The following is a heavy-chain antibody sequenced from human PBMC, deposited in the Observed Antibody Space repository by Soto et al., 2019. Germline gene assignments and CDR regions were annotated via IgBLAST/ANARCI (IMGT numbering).Heavy chain of an antibody. Sequence: QVQLVQSGAEVKKPGSSVKVSCKASGGTFSSYTISWVRQAPGQGLEWMGRIIPILGIANYAQKFQGRVTITADKSTSTAYMELSSLRSEDTAVYYCARELSSHLNPPYYYYMDVWGKGTTVTVSS. J-gene: IGHJ6*03. CDR3: ARELSSHLNPPYYYYMDV. CDR2: IIPILGIA. CDR1: GGTFSSYT. V-gene: IGHV1-69*08.